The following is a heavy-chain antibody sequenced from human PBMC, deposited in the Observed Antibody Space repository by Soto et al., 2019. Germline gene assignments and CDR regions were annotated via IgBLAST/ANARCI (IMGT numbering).Heavy chain of an antibody. Sequence: QLQLQESGPGLVKSSETLSLTCTVSGGSISSSSYYWAWIRQPPEKGLEWIGSIYYSGSTFYNPSLKSRVTISVDTSMKQFSLKLRSVTAADTAVYYCARQWSPPSYGYGDARFDYWGQGTLVTVSS. D-gene: IGHD4-17*01. J-gene: IGHJ4*02. V-gene: IGHV4-39*01. CDR1: GGSISSSSYY. CDR3: ARQWSPPSYGYGDARFDY. CDR2: IYYSGST.